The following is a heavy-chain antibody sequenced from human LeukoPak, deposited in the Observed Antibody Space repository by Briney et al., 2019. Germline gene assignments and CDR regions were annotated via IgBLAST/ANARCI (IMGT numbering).Heavy chain of an antibody. CDR1: GYSLTTHW. CDR3: ARSPHIVATSPNYFDY. CDR2: IYPGDSDT. V-gene: IGHV5-51*01. J-gene: IGHJ4*02. Sequence: GESLKISCEVSGYSLTTHWIGWVRQMPGKGLEWMGIIYPGDSDTRYSPSFQGQVTISADKSISTAYLQWSSLKASDTAMYYCARSPHIVATSPNYFDYWGQGTLVTVSS. D-gene: IGHD5-12*01.